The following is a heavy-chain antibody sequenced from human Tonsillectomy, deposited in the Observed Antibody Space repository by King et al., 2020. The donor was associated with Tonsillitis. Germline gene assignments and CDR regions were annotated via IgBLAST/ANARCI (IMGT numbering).Heavy chain of an antibody. J-gene: IGHJ6*02. V-gene: IGHV3-48*03. Sequence: VQLVESGGGLVQPGGSLRLSCAASGFTFSNYEMNWVRQAPGKGLEWVSYISISGTTIYYADSVKGRFTISRDNDKNSLYLQMNSLRAEDTAVYYCARGSAARNYYGMDVWDQGTTVTVSS. CDR3: ARGSAARNYYGMDV. CDR1: GFTFSNYE. D-gene: IGHD6-6*01. CDR2: ISISGTTI.